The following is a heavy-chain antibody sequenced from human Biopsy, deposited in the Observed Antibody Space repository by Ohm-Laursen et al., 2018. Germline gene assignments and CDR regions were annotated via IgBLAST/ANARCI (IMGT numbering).Heavy chain of an antibody. CDR2: IYNSETT. V-gene: IGHV4-39*01. Sequence: GTLSLTCSVSGDSISASTTSYWAWLRQPPGKGLEWIGSIYNSETTFYNPSLKSRVAISFDTSTNQFSLKVSSVTAADTALYYCARHPTGFWFDPWGHGTLVTVSS. J-gene: IGHJ5*02. CDR3: ARHPTGFWFDP. CDR1: GDSISASTTSY.